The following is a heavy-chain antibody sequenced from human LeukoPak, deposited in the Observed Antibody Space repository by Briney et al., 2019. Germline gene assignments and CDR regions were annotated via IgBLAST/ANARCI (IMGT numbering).Heavy chain of an antibody. CDR2: IYYSGST. Sequence: PSETLSLTCTVSGGSISSSSYYWGWIRQPPGKGLEWIGSIYYSGSTYYNPSLKSRVTISVDTSKNQFPLKLSSVTAADTAVYYCEVSGGFDYWGQGTLVTVSS. J-gene: IGHJ4*02. V-gene: IGHV4-39*01. CDR1: GGSISSSSYY. D-gene: IGHD2-15*01. CDR3: EVSGGFDY.